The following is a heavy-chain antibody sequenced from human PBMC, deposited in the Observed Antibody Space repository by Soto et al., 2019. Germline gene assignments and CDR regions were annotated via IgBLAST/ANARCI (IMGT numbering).Heavy chain of an antibody. CDR3: ARDQLYYNDISGRPLNAFDV. CDR1: GFTFSTYA. Sequence: PGGSLRLSCAASGFTFSTYAMAWVRQAPGKGLEWVSGVSASGLNTDYADPVKGRFYISRDNSKNTVSLHMNSLRAEDTAVYYCARDQLYYNDISGRPLNAFDVWGQGTMVTVSS. D-gene: IGHD3-22*01. CDR2: VSASGLNT. V-gene: IGHV3-23*01. J-gene: IGHJ3*01.